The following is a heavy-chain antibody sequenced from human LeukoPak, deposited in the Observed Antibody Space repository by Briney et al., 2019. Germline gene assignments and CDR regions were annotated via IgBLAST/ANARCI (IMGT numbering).Heavy chain of an antibody. V-gene: IGHV3-30-3*01. J-gene: IGHJ4*02. CDR3: ARAVVPAAIGANFDY. CDR2: ISYDGSNK. Sequence: PGRSLRLSCAASGFTFSSYAMHWVRQAPGKGLEWVAVISYDGSNKYYADSVKGRFTISRDNSKNTLYLQMNSLRAEDTAVYYCARAVVPAAIGANFDYWGQGTLVTVSS. CDR1: GFTFSSYA. D-gene: IGHD2-2*02.